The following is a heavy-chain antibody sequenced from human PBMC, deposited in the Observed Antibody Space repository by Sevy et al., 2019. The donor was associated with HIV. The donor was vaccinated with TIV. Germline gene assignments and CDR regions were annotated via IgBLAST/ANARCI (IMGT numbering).Heavy chain of an antibody. V-gene: IGHV3-23*01. J-gene: IGHJ6*02. Sequence: GESLKISCAASGFTFSTYAMNWVRQAPWKGLEWVSSISGSGRSTYYADSVEGRFTISRHNSKNTLYLQMNSLRADDTAVYYCAKGYCSGGSCPRDYYYYGMDVWGQGTTVTVSS. D-gene: IGHD2-15*01. CDR1: GFTFSTYA. CDR2: ISGSGRST. CDR3: AKGYCSGGSCPRDYYYYGMDV.